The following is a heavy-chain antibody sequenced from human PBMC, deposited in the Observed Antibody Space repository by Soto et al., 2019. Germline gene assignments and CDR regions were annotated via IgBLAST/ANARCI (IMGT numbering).Heavy chain of an antibody. J-gene: IGHJ5*02. CDR1: GYTFTNNG. CDR3: ARVVGQSAAYNWFDP. CDR2: ITAYNGNT. V-gene: IGHV1-18*01. D-gene: IGHD6-25*01. Sequence: ASVKVSCKASGYTFTNNGISWVRQAPGQGLEWMGWITAYNGNTNYAQNLQGRVIMTTDTSTSTAYMELSSLRSDDTAVYYCARVVGQSAAYNWFDPWGQGTLVTVSS.